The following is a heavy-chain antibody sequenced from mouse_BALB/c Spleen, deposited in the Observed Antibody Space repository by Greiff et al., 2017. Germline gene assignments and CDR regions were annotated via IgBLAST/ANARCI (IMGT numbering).Heavy chain of an antibody. CDR2: INSNGGST. D-gene: IGHD2-1*01. CDR3: ARDGNYRYYYAMDY. V-gene: IGHV5-6-3*01. CDR1: GFTFSSYG. Sequence: EVQLVESGGGLVQPGGSLKLSCAASGFTFSSYGMPWVRQTPDKRLELVATINSNGGSTYYPDSVKGRFTISRDNAKNTLYLQMSSLKSEDTAMYYCARDGNYRYYYAMDYWGQGTSVTVSS. J-gene: IGHJ4*01.